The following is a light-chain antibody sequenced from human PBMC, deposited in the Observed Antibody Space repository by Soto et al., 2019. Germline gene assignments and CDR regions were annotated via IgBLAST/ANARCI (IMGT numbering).Light chain of an antibody. Sequence: DIQMTQSPSTLSASVGDRVTITCRASQSISSWLAWYQQKPGKAPKLLIYKASSLESGVPSRFSGSGSETDFTLTISSLEPEDSAVYYCQQRSNWPSLTFGGGTKVDI. J-gene: IGKJ4*01. CDR2: KAS. V-gene: IGKV1-5*03. CDR3: QQRSNWPSLT. CDR1: QSISSW.